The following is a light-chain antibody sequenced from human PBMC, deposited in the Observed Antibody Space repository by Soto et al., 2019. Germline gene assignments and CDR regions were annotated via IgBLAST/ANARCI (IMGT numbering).Light chain of an antibody. CDR3: QQFNNWPPLT. CDR1: QFVSTN. J-gene: IGKJ4*01. Sequence: EVVMTQSPATLSVSPGERATLSCRASQFVSTNLAWYQQKPGQAPRLLIYSASTRATGIPARFSGSGSGTLFTLTNTSLRSEDSAFYYSQQFNNWPPLTFGGGTKVDIK. V-gene: IGKV3-15*01. CDR2: SAS.